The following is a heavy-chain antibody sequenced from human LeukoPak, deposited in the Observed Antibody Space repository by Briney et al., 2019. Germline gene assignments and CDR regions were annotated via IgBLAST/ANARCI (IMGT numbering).Heavy chain of an antibody. Sequence: GGSLRLSCAAYGFSISSYWMSWVRQAPGKGLKWVVNIKQDGSEKYYVDSLKGRFTISRDNAKNSLYLQMDSLRAEDTAVYYCARIIKYSNGWYNFDYWGQGTLVTVSS. CDR3: ARIIKYSNGWYNFDY. V-gene: IGHV3-7*03. CDR2: IKQDGSEK. D-gene: IGHD6-19*01. J-gene: IGHJ4*02. CDR1: GFSISSYW.